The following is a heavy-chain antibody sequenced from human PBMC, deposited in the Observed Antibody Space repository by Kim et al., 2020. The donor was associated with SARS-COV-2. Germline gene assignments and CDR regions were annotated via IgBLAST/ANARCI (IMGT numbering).Heavy chain of an antibody. J-gene: IGHJ6*02. Sequence: GYADSVKVRFITSRDKAKNSIYLQMNSLRPEDTALYYCTRDVLAGGADVWGQGTAVIVSS. V-gene: IGHV3-9*01. CDR3: TRDVLAGGADV. D-gene: IGHD3-3*02.